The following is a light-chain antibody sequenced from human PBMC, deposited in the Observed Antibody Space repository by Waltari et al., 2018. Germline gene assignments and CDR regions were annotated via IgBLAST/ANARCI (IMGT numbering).Light chain of an antibody. CDR2: GAF. CDR3: QQYNNWPLT. CDR1: QSVSSN. J-gene: IGKJ4*01. V-gene: IGKV3-15*01. Sequence: EIVMTQSPATLSVSPGGRATLSCRASQSVSSNLAWYQQKPGQAPRLLIYGAFTRATGFPARFSGSGSGTEFTLTISSLQSEDSAVYYCQQYNNWPLTFGRGTKVEIK.